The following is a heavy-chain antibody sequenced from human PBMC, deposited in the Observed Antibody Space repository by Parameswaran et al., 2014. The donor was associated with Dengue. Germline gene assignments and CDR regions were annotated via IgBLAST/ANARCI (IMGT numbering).Heavy chain of an antibody. CDR3: ARSGCSGGSCYFANFDP. CDR2: IYYSGST. J-gene: IGHJ5*02. D-gene: IGHD2-15*01. V-gene: IGHV4-39*01. Sequence: WIRQPPGKGLEWIGSIYYSGSTYYNPSLKSRVTISVDTSKNQFSLKLSSVTAADTAVYYCARSGCSGGSCYFANFDPWGQGTLVTVSS.